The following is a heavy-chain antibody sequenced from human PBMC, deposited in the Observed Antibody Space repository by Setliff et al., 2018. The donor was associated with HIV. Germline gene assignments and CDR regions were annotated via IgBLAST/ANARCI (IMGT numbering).Heavy chain of an antibody. D-gene: IGHD3-9*01. V-gene: IGHV4-31*03. J-gene: IGHJ4*02. CDR1: GVSITTDGYY. Sequence: KSSETLSLTCSVSGVSITTDGYYWSWIRHYPGKGLEWIGYMYHSGSTYYNASLASRLIMSLDPSKNQFSLKLNSMTAADTAMYHCAGGRYFRDIRDSRFDFWGQGMLVTVSS. CDR3: AGGRYFRDIRDSRFDF. CDR2: MYHSGST.